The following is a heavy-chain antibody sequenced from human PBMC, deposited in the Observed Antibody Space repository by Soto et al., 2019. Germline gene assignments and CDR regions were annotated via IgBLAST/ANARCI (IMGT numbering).Heavy chain of an antibody. CDR1: GFTFRNFA. D-gene: IGHD3-10*01. V-gene: IGHV3-30-3*01. CDR3: ALTPGSGSFYVDF. J-gene: IGHJ4*02. Sequence: QVQLVESGGGVVQPGRSLRLSCAASGFTFRNFAMHWVRQAPGKGLEWVAGISTDGTNKYYADSVQGRFTVSRDNSKNTLYLQMNSLRAEDTAVYRCALTPGSGSFYVDFWGQGTLVTVAS. CDR2: ISTDGTNK.